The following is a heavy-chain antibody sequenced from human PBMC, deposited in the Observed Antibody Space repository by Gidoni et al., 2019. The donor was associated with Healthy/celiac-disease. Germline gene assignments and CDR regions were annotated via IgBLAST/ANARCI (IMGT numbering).Heavy chain of an antibody. V-gene: IGHV3-33*01. Sequence: QVQLVESGGGVVQPGRSLRPSCAASGFTFRSYGMHWVRQAPGKGLEWVAVIWYDGSNKYYADSVKGRFTISRDNSKNTLYLQMNSLRAEDTAVYYCARGAEYSSSSTGVCDYWGQGTLVTVSS. D-gene: IGHD6-6*01. J-gene: IGHJ4*02. CDR1: GFTFRSYG. CDR3: ARGAEYSSSSTGVCDY. CDR2: IWYDGSNK.